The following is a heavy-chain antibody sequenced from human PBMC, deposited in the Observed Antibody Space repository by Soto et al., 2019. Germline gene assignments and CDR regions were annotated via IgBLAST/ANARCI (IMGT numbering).Heavy chain of an antibody. CDR1: GFTFSSYA. CDR2: ITSSGGNT. J-gene: IGHJ6*02. V-gene: IGHV3-64*01. D-gene: IGHD2-21*01. CDR3: ARRIPFGYGMDV. Sequence: EVQLVESGGGLVQPGGSLRLSCAASGFTFSSYATHWVRQAPGKGLEYVSAITSSGGNTDYASSVKGRFTISRDNSKHTLYLQMGSLRTEDMGVYYCARRIPFGYGMDVWGQGTTVTVSS.